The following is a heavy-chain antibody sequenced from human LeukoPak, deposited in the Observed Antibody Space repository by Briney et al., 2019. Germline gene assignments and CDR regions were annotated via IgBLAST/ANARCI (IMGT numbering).Heavy chain of an antibody. J-gene: IGHJ4*02. CDR2: FYSGGST. CDR3: ARGPECSSGTALDY. Sequence: PGESLRLSCAASGFSVSDNYMSWARQAPGKGLEWVSVFYSGGSTYHADSVKGRFTLSRDNAKNTLYLQMNNLRGDDTAVYYCARGPECSSGTALDYWGQGTLVTVSS. CDR1: GFSVSDNY. V-gene: IGHV3-66*02. D-gene: IGHD6-19*01.